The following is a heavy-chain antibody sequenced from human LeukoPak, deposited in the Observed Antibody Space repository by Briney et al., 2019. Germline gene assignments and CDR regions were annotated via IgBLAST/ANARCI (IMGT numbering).Heavy chain of an antibody. J-gene: IGHJ4*02. V-gene: IGHV3-23*01. CDR1: GFTFSSSA. Sequence: GGSLRLSCAASGFTFSSSAMSWVRQAPGKGLEWVSAISNNGGYTYYADSVQGRFTISRDNSKSTLCLQMNSLRAEDTAVYYCAKTYWSRYYFFDYWGQGTLVTVSS. D-gene: IGHD3-3*01. CDR2: ISNNGGYT. CDR3: AKTYWSRYYFFDY.